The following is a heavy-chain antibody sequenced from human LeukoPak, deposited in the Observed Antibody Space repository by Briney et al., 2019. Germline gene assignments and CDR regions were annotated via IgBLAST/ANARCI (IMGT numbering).Heavy chain of an antibody. CDR2: INHNGNVN. J-gene: IGHJ6*02. CDR3: ARGGGLDV. CDR1: GFTFSSYC. D-gene: IGHD3-16*01. Sequence: GGSLRLSCAASGFTFSSYCMNWARQAPGKGLEWVASINHNGNVNYYVDSVKGRFTISRDNAKNSLYLQMSNLRAEDTAVYFCARGGGLDVRGQGATVTVSS. V-gene: IGHV3-7*03.